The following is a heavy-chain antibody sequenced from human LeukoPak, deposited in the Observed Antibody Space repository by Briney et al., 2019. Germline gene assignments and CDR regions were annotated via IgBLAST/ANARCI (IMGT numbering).Heavy chain of an antibody. V-gene: IGHV4-59*01. Sequence: SETLSLTCTVSGGSMNNYYWTWIRQPPGKGLEWIAYIFYSGSTNYNPSLTSPVTISMDTSKNQFSLKLNSVTAADTAVYYCARLRGNYFPDYWGQGTLVTVSS. CDR2: IFYSGST. CDR3: ARLRGNYFPDY. J-gene: IGHJ4*02. D-gene: IGHD2/OR15-2a*01. CDR1: GGSMNNYY.